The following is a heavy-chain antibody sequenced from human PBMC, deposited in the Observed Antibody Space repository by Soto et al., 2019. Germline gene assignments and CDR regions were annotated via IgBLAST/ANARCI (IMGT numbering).Heavy chain of an antibody. D-gene: IGHD4-17*01. CDR3: ARPFLFLSQQMTTVTDDY. CDR1: GGSIGSTSYY. CDR2: IYHSGST. Sequence: QLQLQESGPGLVKPSETLSLTCTVSGGSIGSTSYYWGWIRQPPGKGLEFIGNIYHSGSTYYNPSLKSRVTISVDTSKNQFSLKLSSVTAADTAVYYCARPFLFLSQQMTTVTDDYWGQGTLVTVSS. V-gene: IGHV4-39*01. J-gene: IGHJ4*02.